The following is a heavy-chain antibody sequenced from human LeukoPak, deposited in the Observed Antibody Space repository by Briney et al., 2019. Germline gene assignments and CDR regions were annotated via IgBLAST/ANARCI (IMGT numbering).Heavy chain of an antibody. D-gene: IGHD3-9*01. CDR1: GFTFSSYA. CDR2: ISGSGGST. CDR3: ATQNFDWLLDRFDY. V-gene: IGHV3-23*01. Sequence: GGSLRLSSAASGFTFSSYAMSWVRQAPGKGLEWVSAISGSGGSTYYADSVKGRFTISRDNSKNTLYLQMNSLRAEDTAVYYCATQNFDWLLDRFDYWGQGTLVTVSS. J-gene: IGHJ4*02.